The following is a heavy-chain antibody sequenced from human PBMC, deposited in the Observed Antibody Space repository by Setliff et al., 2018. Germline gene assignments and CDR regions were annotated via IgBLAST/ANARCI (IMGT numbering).Heavy chain of an antibody. J-gene: IGHJ4*02. D-gene: IGHD6-19*01. V-gene: IGHV1-8*03. CDR2: MNPNSGNT. Sequence: ASVKVSCKASGYTFTSYDINWVRQATGQGLEWMGWMNPNSGNTGYAQKFQGRVTITRNTSISTAYMELSSLRSEDTAVYYCARDRRDRYSSGWYPSHWGQGTLVTVSS. CDR3: ARDRRDRYSSGWYPSH. CDR1: GYTFTSYD.